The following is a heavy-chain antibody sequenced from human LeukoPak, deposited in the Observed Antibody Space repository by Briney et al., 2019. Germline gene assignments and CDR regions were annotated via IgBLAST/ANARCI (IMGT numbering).Heavy chain of an antibody. CDR1: GFTFSSYS. CDR3: ARGRYYYDSSGYFA. Sequence: AGGSLRLSCAASGFTFSSYSMNWVRQAPGKGLEWVSYISSSSSTIYYADSVKGRFTISRDNAKNSLYLQMNSLRDEDTAVYYCARGRYYYDSSGYFAWGQGTLVTVSS. J-gene: IGHJ5*02. V-gene: IGHV3-48*02. D-gene: IGHD3-22*01. CDR2: ISSSSSTI.